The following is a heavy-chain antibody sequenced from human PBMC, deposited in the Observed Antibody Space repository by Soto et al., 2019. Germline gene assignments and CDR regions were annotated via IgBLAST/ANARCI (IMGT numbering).Heavy chain of an antibody. CDR1: GFTFSSYG. V-gene: IGHV3-30*18. D-gene: IGHD6-6*01. Sequence: QVQLVESGGGVVQPGRSLRLSCAASGFTFSSYGMHWVRQAPGKGLEWVAVISYDGSNKYYADSVKGRFTISRDNSKNTLYLQNNSLRAEDTAVYYCAKEEEYSSSTVNYYYYGMDVWGQGTTVTVSS. J-gene: IGHJ6*02. CDR3: AKEEEYSSSTVNYYYYGMDV. CDR2: ISYDGSNK.